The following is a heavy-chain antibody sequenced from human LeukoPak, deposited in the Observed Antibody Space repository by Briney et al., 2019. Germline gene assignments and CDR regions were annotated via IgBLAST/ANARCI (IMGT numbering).Heavy chain of an antibody. Sequence: PGGSLRLSCADSGFTFSSYWLCWVRQAPGKGLEWVANIKLDGSEKYYVDSVNGRFTISRDNAKNSLDLQINSLRAEDTAVYCCAKDWGRDYWGQRTLVTVSS. CDR1: GFTFSSYW. D-gene: IGHD7-27*01. CDR2: IKLDGSEK. J-gene: IGHJ4*02. CDR3: AKDWGRDY. V-gene: IGHV3-7*01.